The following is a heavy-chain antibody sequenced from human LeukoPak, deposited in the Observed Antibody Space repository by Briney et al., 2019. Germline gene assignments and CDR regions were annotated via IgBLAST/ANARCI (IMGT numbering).Heavy chain of an antibody. Sequence: SQTLSLTCTVSGGSISSGSYYWSWIRQPAGKGLEWIGRIYTSGSTNYNPSLKSRVTISVDTSKNQFSLKLNSVTAADTAVYYCARVGSGWYGGLDYWGQGTLVTVSS. V-gene: IGHV4-61*02. CDR2: IYTSGST. J-gene: IGHJ4*02. D-gene: IGHD6-19*01. CDR1: GGSISSGSYY. CDR3: ARVGSGWYGGLDY.